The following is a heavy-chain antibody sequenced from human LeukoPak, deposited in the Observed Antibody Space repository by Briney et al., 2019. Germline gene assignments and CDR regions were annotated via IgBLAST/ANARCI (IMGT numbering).Heavy chain of an antibody. Sequence: KPSETLSLTCTVSGGSITSSSYYWGWIRQPPGKGLQWIGSFYYSGGTYYNPSLKSRVTIYVDTSKNQFSLKLSSVTAADTAVYYCARGRRDGYNLEYFDKWGQGTLVTVSS. V-gene: IGHV4-39*01. J-gene: IGHJ4*02. CDR1: GGSITSSSYY. CDR2: FYYSGGT. D-gene: IGHD5-24*01. CDR3: ARGRRDGYNLEYFDK.